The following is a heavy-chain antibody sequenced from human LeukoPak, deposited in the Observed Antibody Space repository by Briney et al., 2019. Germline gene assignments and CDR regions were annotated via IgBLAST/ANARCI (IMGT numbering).Heavy chain of an antibody. V-gene: IGHV4-34*01. J-gene: IGHJ3*02. CDR3: ARKLPIIVVVTSYDAFDI. CDR1: GGSFSGYY. Sequence: PSETLSLTCAVYGGSFSGYYWSWIRQPPGRGLEWIGEINHSGGTHYNPSLESRVTVSVDTSKNQFSLKVNSVTAADTAVYYCARKLPIIVVVTSYDAFDIWGQGTMVTVSS. CDR2: INHSGGT. D-gene: IGHD3-22*01.